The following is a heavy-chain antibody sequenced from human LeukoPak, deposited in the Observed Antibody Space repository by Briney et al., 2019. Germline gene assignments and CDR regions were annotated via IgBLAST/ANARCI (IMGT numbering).Heavy chain of an antibody. CDR1: GGSISSTSYY. J-gene: IGHJ4*02. D-gene: IGHD6-19*01. CDR3: ASPAGSAYCYFAY. V-gene: IGHV4-39*01. Sequence: SETLSLTCPVSGGSISSTSYYWGWIRQPPGKGLEWIGGIHYRGSTYYNPSLKSRVTISVDTSKNQFSLKLSSVTAADAAVYYCASPAGSAYCYFAYWGQGTLVTVSS. CDR2: IHYRGST.